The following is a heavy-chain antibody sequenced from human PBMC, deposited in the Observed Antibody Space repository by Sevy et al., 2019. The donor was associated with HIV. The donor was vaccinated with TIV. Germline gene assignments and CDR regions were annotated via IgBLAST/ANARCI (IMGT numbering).Heavy chain of an antibody. Sequence: GGSLRLSFAASGFSFSRYGIHWVRQAPGRGLEWVAVISHDGGTQYYADSVKGRFTVSRDNSKYTAYLEMDSLSTEDTAVYFCAKDLFGDYCLCSVDYWGQGALVTVSS. CDR2: ISHDGGTQ. D-gene: IGHD4-17*01. J-gene: IGHJ4*02. V-gene: IGHV3-30*18. CDR1: GFSFSRYG. CDR3: AKDLFGDYCLCSVDY.